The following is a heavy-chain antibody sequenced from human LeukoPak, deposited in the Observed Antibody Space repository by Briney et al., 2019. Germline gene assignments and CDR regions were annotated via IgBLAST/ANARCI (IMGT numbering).Heavy chain of an antibody. CDR2: IYSSRSP. Sequence: SETLSLTCAVSGYSISSGYYRDWIRQPPGKGLEWIGNIYSSRSPYYTPSLKSRVTISVDTSKNQFSLKLSSLTAADTAVYYCARQYWDDSKLDYWGQGTLVTVSS. V-gene: IGHV4-38-2*01. J-gene: IGHJ4*02. D-gene: IGHD3-22*01. CDR1: GYSISSGYY. CDR3: ARQYWDDSKLDY.